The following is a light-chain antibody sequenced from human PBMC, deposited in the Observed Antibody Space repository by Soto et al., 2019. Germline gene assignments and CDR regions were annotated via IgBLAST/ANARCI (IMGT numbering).Light chain of an antibody. CDR2: GAS. V-gene: IGKV3-20*01. CDR3: QQFSSYPLT. CDR1: QSVSSSY. J-gene: IGKJ4*01. Sequence: EIVLTQSPGTLSLSPVERATLSCRASQSVSSSYLAWYQQKPGQAPRLLIYGASSRATGIPDRFSGSGSGTDFTLTISRLEPEDFAVYYCQQFSSYPLTCGGGTKVDI.